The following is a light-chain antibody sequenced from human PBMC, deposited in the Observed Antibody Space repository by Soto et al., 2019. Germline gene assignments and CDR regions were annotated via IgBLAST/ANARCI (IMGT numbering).Light chain of an antibody. J-gene: IGLJ2*01. CDR1: SGHSSYA. CDR2: LNSDGSH. Sequence: QSVLTQSPSASASLGASVKLTCTLRSGHSSYAIAWHQQQPEKGPRYLMKLNSDGSHSKGDGIPDRFSGSSSGAERYLTISSLQSEDEADYYCQTWGSGIPVVFGGGTKLTVL. V-gene: IGLV4-69*01. CDR3: QTWGSGIPVV.